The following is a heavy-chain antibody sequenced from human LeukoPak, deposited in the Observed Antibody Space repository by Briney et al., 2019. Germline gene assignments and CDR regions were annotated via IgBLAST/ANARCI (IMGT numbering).Heavy chain of an antibody. CDR3: ARDSPAYSSGWYHFDH. Sequence: SETLSLTCTVSGGSISSYYWSWIRQPTGKGLEWIGRIYASGSTNYNPSLKSRVTMSVDTSKNQFSLKLTSVTAADTAMYYCARDSPAYSSGWYHFDHWGQGTLVTVSS. CDR2: IYASGST. J-gene: IGHJ4*02. CDR1: GGSISSYY. D-gene: IGHD6-19*01. V-gene: IGHV4-4*07.